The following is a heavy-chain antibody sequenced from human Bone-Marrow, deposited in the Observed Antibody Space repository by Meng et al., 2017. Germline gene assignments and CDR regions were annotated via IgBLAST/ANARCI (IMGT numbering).Heavy chain of an antibody. CDR3: ARGLAVDEFDY. J-gene: IGHJ4*02. Sequence: QFQLVHSGAEVKKPGASLNIAFKASGYTFVSYYIPWVRQAPGQELEWIGVVNSRRETTIYAQMFQGRVTMTRDTSTSTVYMALSSLGSEDTAVYYCARGLAVDEFDYWGQGTLVTVSS. V-gene: IGHV1-46*01. CDR2: VNSRRETT. CDR1: GYTFVSYY. D-gene: IGHD2-15*01.